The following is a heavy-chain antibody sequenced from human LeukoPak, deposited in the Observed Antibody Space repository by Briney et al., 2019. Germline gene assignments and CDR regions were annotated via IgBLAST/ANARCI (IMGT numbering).Heavy chain of an antibody. CDR3: ARLLDNDSSGDPDTFDM. V-gene: IGHV4-59*11. D-gene: IGHD3-22*01. J-gene: IGHJ3*02. CDR2: IHYSGRT. CDR1: GGSISRQF. Sequence: SETLSLTCSVSGGSISRQFWSWIRQPPGKGLDWIAFIHYSGRTKYNPSLQSRVTISIGTSENNFSLKLTSVTAADTAVYYCARLLDNDSSGDPDTFDMWGQGTVVSVSS.